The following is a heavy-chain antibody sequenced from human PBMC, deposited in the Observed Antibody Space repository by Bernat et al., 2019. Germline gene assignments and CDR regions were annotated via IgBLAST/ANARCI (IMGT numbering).Heavy chain of an antibody. J-gene: IGHJ1*01. CDR3: AKAFYADCGDYDYAYFQH. V-gene: IGHV3-23*01. D-gene: IGHD4-17*01. Sequence: EVQLLESGGGLVQPGGSLRLSCAASGFTFSSYAMSWVRQAPGKGLEWVSAISGSGGSTYYADPVKGRFTIPRDNSKNTLYLQMNSLRAEDTAVYYCAKAFYADCGDYDYAYFQHWGQGTLVTVSS. CDR2: ISGSGGST. CDR1: GFTFSSYA.